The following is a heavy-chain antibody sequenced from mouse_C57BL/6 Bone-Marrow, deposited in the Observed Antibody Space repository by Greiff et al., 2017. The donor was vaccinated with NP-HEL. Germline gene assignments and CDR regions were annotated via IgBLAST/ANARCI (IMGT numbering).Heavy chain of an antibody. V-gene: IGHV1-69*01. J-gene: IGHJ3*01. D-gene: IGHD2-2*01. CDR3: ARGCYAYDRFAY. Sequence: QVQLQQPGAELVMPGDSVKLSCKASGYTFTSYWMHWVKQRPGQGLEWLGEIDPYDSYTNYNQKFTGKSTLTVDKSSSTAYMQLSSLTSDDSAVYYCARGCYAYDRFAYWGQGTLVTVSA. CDR1: GYTFTSYW. CDR2: IDPYDSYT.